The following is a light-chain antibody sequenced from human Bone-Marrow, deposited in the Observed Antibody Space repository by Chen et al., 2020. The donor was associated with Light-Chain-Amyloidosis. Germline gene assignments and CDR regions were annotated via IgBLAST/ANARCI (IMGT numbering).Light chain of an antibody. V-gene: IGKV3-20*01. CDR1: QTISSNY. CDR2: GSS. J-gene: IGKJ4*01. CDR3: QQYGTSPHT. Sequence: EIVLTQSPGTLSLSPGEGANLSCRASQTISSNYLTWYQQKFGQAPRLLIYGSSSRSTGIPDRFTDSESGTDCTLTINRLEPEDLEMYYCQQYGTSPHTFGGGTKVEIK.